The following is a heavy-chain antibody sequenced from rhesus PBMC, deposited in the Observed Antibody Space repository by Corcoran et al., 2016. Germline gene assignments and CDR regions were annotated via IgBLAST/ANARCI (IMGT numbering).Heavy chain of an antibody. CDR1: GGSISSSY. Sequence: QVQLQESGPGVVKPLETLSLTCAVSGGSISSSYWSWIRQAPGKGLEWIGYIYGIGSSTNYNPSLKSRVTLSVETSKNQLSLKLSSVTAADTAVYYCASSTGTSFDYWGQGVLVTVSS. V-gene: IGHV4S11*01. CDR3: ASSTGTSFDY. CDR2: IYGIGSST. D-gene: IGHD7-45*01. J-gene: IGHJ4*01.